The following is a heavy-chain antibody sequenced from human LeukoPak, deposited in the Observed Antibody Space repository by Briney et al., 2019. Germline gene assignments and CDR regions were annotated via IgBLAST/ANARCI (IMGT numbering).Heavy chain of an antibody. V-gene: IGHV1-2*02. CDR3: ARDRRASGSPYFDY. CDR1: GCTFTGYY. CDR2: INPNSGGT. Sequence: GASVKVSCKASGCTFTGYYMHWVPQAPGQGLEWMGWINPNSGGTNYAQKFQGRVTMTRDTSISTAYMELSRLRSDDTAVYYCARDRRASGSPYFDYWGQGTLVTVSS. J-gene: IGHJ4*02. D-gene: IGHD1-26*01.